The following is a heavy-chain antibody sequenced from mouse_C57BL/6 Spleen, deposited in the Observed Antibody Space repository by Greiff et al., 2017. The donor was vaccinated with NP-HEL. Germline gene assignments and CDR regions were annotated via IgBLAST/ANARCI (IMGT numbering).Heavy chain of an antibody. CDR2: ISSGSSTI. CDR3: AREGQLRLRGDYAMDY. J-gene: IGHJ4*01. V-gene: IGHV5-17*01. Sequence: DVMLVESGGGLVKPGGSLKLSCAASGFTFSDYGMHWVRQAPEKGLEWVAYISSGSSTIYYADTVKGRFTLSRDNAKNTLFLQMTRLRSEDTAMYYCAREGQLRLRGDYAMDYWGQGTSVTVSS. D-gene: IGHD3-2*02. CDR1: GFTFSDYG.